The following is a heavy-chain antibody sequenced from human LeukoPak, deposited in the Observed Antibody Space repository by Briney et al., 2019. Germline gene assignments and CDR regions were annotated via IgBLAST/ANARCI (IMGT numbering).Heavy chain of an antibody. J-gene: IGHJ5*02. Sequence: PSETLSLTCAVYGGSFSGYYWSWIRQPPGKGLEWIGEINHSGSTYYNPSLKSRVTISVDTSKNQFSLKLSSVTAADTAVYYCARHQWATVIPYNWFDPWGQGTLVTVSS. V-gene: IGHV4-34*01. CDR2: INHSGST. CDR1: GGSFSGYY. CDR3: ARHQWATVIPYNWFDP. D-gene: IGHD4-11*01.